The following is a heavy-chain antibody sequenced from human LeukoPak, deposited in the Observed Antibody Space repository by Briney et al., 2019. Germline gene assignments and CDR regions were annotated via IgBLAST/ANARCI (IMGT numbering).Heavy chain of an antibody. CDR2: IYYSGST. CDR1: GGSISSYY. V-gene: IGHV4-59*01. D-gene: IGHD2-2*01. J-gene: IGHJ3*02. Sequence: SETLSLTCTVSGGSISSYYWSWIRQPPGKGLEWIGYIYYSGSTNYNPSLKSRVTISVDTSKNQFSLKLSSVTAADTAVYYCARELRVVVPAAKQLPLDAFDIWGQGTMVTVSS. CDR3: ARELRVVVPAAKQLPLDAFDI.